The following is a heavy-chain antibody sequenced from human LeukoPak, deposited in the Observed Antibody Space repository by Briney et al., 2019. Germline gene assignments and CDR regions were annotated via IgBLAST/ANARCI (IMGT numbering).Heavy chain of an antibody. J-gene: IGHJ4*02. D-gene: IGHD5-18*01. Sequence: GGSLRLSCAASGFGFSYAWMSWFRKAPGKGPEWIGRIKRKSDGETTDYAAPVKGRFTISRDDSKNTLFLQMNSLKTEDTAFYYCTTAPSGYAYMNGWHLDYWGQGALVTVSS. CDR2: IKRKSDGETT. CDR1: GFGFSYAW. CDR3: TTAPSGYAYMNGWHLDY. V-gene: IGHV3-15*01.